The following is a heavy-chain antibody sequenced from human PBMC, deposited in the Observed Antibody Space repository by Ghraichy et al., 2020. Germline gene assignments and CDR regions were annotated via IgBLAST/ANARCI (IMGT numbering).Heavy chain of an antibody. V-gene: IGHV4-34*01. CDR3: ARDNWNQKRPFDY. CDR2: INHSGST. J-gene: IGHJ4*02. CDR1: GGSFSGYY. D-gene: IGHD1-20*01. Sequence: SETLSLTCAVNGGSFSGYYWSWIRQPPGKGLEWIGEINHSGSTNYNPSLKSRVTISVDTSKNQFSLKLSSVTAADTAVYYCARDNWNQKRPFDYWGQGTLVTVSS.